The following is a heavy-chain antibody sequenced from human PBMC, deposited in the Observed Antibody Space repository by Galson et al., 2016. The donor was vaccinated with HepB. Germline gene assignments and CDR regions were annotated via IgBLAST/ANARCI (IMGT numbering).Heavy chain of an antibody. Sequence: SLRLSCAASGFTVRTNYMNWVRQAPGTGLEWVSVIYSGGSTYFAESVKGRFTISRDNSKNTLYLQMSSLRAEDTATYYCVRGGYNCGRNPVYYYYMDVGGKGTTVIVSS. D-gene: IGHD5-12*01. CDR3: VRGGYNCGRNPVYYYYMDV. CDR2: IYSGGST. V-gene: IGHV3-53*01. CDR1: GFTVRTNY. J-gene: IGHJ6*03.